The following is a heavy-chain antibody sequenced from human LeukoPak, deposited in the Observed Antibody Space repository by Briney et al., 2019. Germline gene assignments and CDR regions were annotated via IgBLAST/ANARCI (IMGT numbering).Heavy chain of an antibody. J-gene: IGHJ6*02. Sequence: GGSLRLSCAASGFTFSSYAMSWVRQAPGKGLEWVSAISGSGGSTYYADSVKGRFTISRDNSKNTLYLQMNCLRAEDTAVYYCAKSGSGAVAGTLGWYYGMDVWGQGTTVTVSS. CDR2: ISGSGGST. CDR3: AKSGSGAVAGTLGWYYGMDV. D-gene: IGHD6-19*01. CDR1: GFTFSSYA. V-gene: IGHV3-23*01.